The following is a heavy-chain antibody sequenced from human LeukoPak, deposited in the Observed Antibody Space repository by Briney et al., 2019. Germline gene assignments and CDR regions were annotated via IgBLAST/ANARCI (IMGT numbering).Heavy chain of an antibody. CDR3: ARDPYSGNYGTYYYYYMDV. V-gene: IGHV3-21*01. D-gene: IGHD1-26*01. J-gene: IGHJ6*03. CDR1: GFTFSNYN. Sequence: AGGSLRLSCADSGFTFSNYNMNWVRQAPGKAMEWVSSITSSGTYTFYADSVKGRLTISRDNAKNSLYLQMDSLGPEDTAVYYCARDPYSGNYGTYYYYYMDVWGKGTTVTISS. CDR2: ITSSGTYT.